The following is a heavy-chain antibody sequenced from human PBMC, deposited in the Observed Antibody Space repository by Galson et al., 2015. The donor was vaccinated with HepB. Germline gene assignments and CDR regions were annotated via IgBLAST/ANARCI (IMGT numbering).Heavy chain of an antibody. V-gene: IGHV3-30-3*01. CDR3: VLGYSAYMDV. CDR2: VPYDGSSK. CDR1: GFTFSNYA. D-gene: IGHD5-18*01. Sequence: SLRLSCAASGFTFSNYAFHWVRQAPGKGPQWVAVVPYDGSSKYYADSVKGRFTISRDNSKNTLFLQMNSLRAEDTAVYYCVLGYSAYMDVWGKGTTVTVTS. J-gene: IGHJ6*03.